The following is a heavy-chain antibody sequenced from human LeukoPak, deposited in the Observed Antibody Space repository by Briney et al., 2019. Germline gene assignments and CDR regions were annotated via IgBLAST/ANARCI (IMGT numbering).Heavy chain of an antibody. D-gene: IGHD1-26*01. CDR2: INPSGGST. J-gene: IGHJ4*02. V-gene: IGHV1-46*01. Sequence: ASVKVSCKASGYTFTSYYMHWVRQAPGQGLEWMGIINPSGGSTSYAQKFQGRVTMTRDTSTSTVYMELSSLRSEDTAVYYCAREWWELLRGVYYFDYWGQGTLVTVSS. CDR1: GYTFTSYY. CDR3: AREWWELLRGVYYFDY.